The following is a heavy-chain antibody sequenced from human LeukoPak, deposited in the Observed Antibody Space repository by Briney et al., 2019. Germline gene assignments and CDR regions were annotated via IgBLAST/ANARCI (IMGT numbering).Heavy chain of an antibody. CDR3: ARIGSGYYTDY. Sequence: SETLSLTCTVSGGSISNYWSWIRQPPGKGLEWIGYIYYSGSTNYSPSLKSRVTISVDTSKNQFSLKLSSVAAADTAVYYCARIGSGYYTDYWGQGTLVTVSS. D-gene: IGHD3-3*01. CDR2: IYYSGST. CDR1: GGSISNY. J-gene: IGHJ4*02. V-gene: IGHV4-59*08.